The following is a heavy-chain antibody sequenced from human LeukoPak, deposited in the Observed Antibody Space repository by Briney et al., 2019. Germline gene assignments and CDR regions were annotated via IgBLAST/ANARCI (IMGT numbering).Heavy chain of an antibody. CDR1: GFTFSSYG. V-gene: IGHV3-30*02. CDR2: IRYDGSNK. CDR3: AKDRTYYYDSSGYYFDY. J-gene: IGHJ4*02. D-gene: IGHD3-22*01. Sequence: GGSLRLSCAASGFTFSSYGMHWVRQAPGKGLEWVAFIRYDGSNKYYADSVKGRFTISRDNSKNTLYLQMNSLRAEDTAVYYCAKDRTYYYDSSGYYFDYWGQGTLVTVSS.